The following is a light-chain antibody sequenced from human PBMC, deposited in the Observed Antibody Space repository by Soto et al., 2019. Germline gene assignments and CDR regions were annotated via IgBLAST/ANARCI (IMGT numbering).Light chain of an antibody. Sequence: QSALTQPASVSGSPGQSVTISCTGTSSDVGRYPYVSWYQQHPGKAPQLMIYDVSNRPSGVSNRFSGSKSGNTASLTISGLQAEDEADYYCSSYTSSTTQVFGTGTKVTVL. CDR3: SSYTSSTTQV. J-gene: IGLJ1*01. CDR1: SSDVGRYPY. CDR2: DVS. V-gene: IGLV2-14*01.